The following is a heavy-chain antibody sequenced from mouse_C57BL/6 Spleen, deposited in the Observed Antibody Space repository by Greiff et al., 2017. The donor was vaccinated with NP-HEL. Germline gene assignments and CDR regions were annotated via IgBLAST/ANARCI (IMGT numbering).Heavy chain of an antibody. V-gene: IGHV5-17*01. D-gene: IGHD1-1*01. CDR2: ISSGSSTI. CDR3: ARTYYGSSDCDY. CDR1: GFTFSDYG. J-gene: IGHJ2*01. Sequence: EVQLVESGGGLVKPGGSLKLSCAASGFTFSDYGMHWVRQAPEKGLEWVAYISSGSSTIYYADTVKGRFTIARDNAKNTLFRQMTSLRSEETAMYYCARTYYGSSDCDYWGQGTTLTVSS.